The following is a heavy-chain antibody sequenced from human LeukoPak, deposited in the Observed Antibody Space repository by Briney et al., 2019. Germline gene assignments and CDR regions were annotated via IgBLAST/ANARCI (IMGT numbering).Heavy chain of an antibody. CDR3: AHHHHSSGYYY. J-gene: IGHJ4*02. CDR1: GGSFSGDF. D-gene: IGHD3-22*01. Sequence: TLSLTCAVYGGSFSGDFWSWIRQPPGKALEWLALIYWDDDKRYSPSLKSRLTITKDTSKNQVVLTMTNMDPVDTATYYCAHHHHSSGYYYWGQGTLVTVSS. V-gene: IGHV2-5*08. CDR2: IYWDDDK.